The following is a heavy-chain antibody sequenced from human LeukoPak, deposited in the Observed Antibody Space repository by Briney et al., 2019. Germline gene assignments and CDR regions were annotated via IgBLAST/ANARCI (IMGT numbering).Heavy chain of an antibody. CDR1: GYTFTSYY. J-gene: IGHJ3*02. CDR3: ARELYSGSYRDAFDI. D-gene: IGHD1-26*01. V-gene: IGHV1-46*01. Sequence: ASVKVSCKASGYTFTSYYMHWVRQAPGQGLEWNGIINPSGGSTSYAQKFQGRVTMTRDTSTSAVYMELSSLRSEDTAVYYCARELYSGSYRDAFDIWGQGTMVTVSS. CDR2: INPSGGST.